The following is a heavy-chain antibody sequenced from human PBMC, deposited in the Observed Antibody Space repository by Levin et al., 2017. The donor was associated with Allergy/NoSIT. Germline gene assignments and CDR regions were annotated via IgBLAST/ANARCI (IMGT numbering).Heavy chain of an antibody. J-gene: IGHJ3*01. CDR3: AKKQGGTTGFSFDV. CDR2: ITGGGSST. V-gene: IGHV3-23*01. D-gene: IGHD1/OR15-1a*01. Sequence: QAGGSLRLSCAASGFPFSDYAMAWVRQAPGKGLEWVSVITGGGSSTYYGDSVKGRFTVSRDNSKNTLFLDLSRLRAEDTATYYCAKKQGGTTGFSFDVWGQGTTVTVSS. CDR1: GFPFSDYA.